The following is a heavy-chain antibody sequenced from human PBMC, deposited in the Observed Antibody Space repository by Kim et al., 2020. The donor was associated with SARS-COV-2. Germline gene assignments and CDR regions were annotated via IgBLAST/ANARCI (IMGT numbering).Heavy chain of an antibody. J-gene: IGHJ3*02. CDR3: ARESVTGTDAFDI. V-gene: IGHV3-48*03. D-gene: IGHD6-19*01. CDR2: ISDSGSTT. CDR1: GFTFDSYE. Sequence: GGSLRLSCAASGFTFDSYEMNWVRQAPGKGLEWVSYISDSGSTTYYADSVKGRFTVSRDNAKNSLFLQMNSLRAEDTAVYYCARESVTGTDAFDIWGQGTLVTVSS.